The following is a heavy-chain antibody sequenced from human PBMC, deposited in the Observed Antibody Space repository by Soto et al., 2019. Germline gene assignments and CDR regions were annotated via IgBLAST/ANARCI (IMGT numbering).Heavy chain of an antibody. J-gene: IGHJ4*02. CDR1: GLTFRNYA. CDR3: AKEAVASEQVPIPGDS. CDR2: ISGSGSMK. Sequence: PGGSLRLSCTASGLTFRNYAMTWVRQAPGGGLEWVSGISGSGSMKYYADSVKGRFTISRDNSKNMLFLQMDSLRDEDTAMYHCAKEAVASEQVPIPGDSWGQGTLVTVSS. D-gene: IGHD2-15*01. V-gene: IGHV3-23*01.